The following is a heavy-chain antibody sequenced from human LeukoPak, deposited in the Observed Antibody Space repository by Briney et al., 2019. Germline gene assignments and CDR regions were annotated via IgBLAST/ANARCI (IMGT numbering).Heavy chain of an antibody. CDR1: GFTFSSYA. CDR2: ISGNSDTI. J-gene: IGHJ4*02. V-gene: IGHV3-48*01. CDR3: ARGSGRITIFGVPY. D-gene: IGHD3-3*01. Sequence: GGSLRLSCAASGFTFSSYAMHWVRQAPGRGLEWVSDISGNSDTINYADSVKGRFTVSRDNANNSLSLQMSRLRAEDTAVYYCARGSGRITIFGVPYWGQGTLVTVSS.